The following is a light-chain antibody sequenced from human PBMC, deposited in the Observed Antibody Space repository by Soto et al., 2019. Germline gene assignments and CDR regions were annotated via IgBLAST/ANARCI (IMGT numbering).Light chain of an antibody. CDR3: FSYTANDNWV. Sequence: QSALTQPHSVSGSPGQSVTISCTGTNSDVGRYNSVSWYQQLPDKAPQLIISAVRQRPSGVPDRFSGSKSGNTASLTISGLQTDDEADYFCFSYTANDNWVFGGGTQLTVL. J-gene: IGLJ3*02. V-gene: IGLV2-11*01. CDR1: NSDVGRYNS. CDR2: AVR.